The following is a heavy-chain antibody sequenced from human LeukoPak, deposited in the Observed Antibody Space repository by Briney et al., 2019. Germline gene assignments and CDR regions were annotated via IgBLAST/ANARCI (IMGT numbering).Heavy chain of an antibody. CDR1: RFTFNSYA. CDR3: VRDRGFYDTSPPD. CDR2: IGGSNGIT. D-gene: IGHD3-22*01. J-gene: IGHJ4*02. Sequence: GESLKISCAASRFTFNSYAMSWVRQAPGKGLEWVSVIGGSNGITFYVGSVKGRFTISRDNSKNTLYLQMSSLRAEDTAVYYCVRDRGFYDTSPPDWGQGTLVTVSS. V-gene: IGHV3-23*01.